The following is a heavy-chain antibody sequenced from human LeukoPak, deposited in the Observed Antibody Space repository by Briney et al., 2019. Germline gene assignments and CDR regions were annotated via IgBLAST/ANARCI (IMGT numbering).Heavy chain of an antibody. CDR3: AKVHYTASFPGSFPGRNYFDS. J-gene: IGHJ4*02. CDR2: IGARGDVT. Sequence: PGGSLRLSCTVSGFAFSGYAMSWVRQAPGKGPEWVSSIGARGDVTYSADSVKGRFTISRDNSKRTLFLQMNSLRTEDTAVYYCAKVHYTASFPGSFPGRNYFDSWGRGSLVTVSS. CDR1: GFAFSGYA. D-gene: IGHD1-26*01. V-gene: IGHV3-23*01.